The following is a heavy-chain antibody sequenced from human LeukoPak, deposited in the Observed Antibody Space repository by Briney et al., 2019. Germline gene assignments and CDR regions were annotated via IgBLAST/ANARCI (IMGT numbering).Heavy chain of an antibody. Sequence: GGPLRLSCAASGFPDSTKDMSWVRQAPGKGLECVAVLYTGGGTYYADSVRGRFTISGDNSKNTLYLQMNSLRAEDTAAYYCATFVAGTATPFDHWGQGSLVTVSS. CDR3: ATFVAGTATPFDH. V-gene: IGHV3-53*01. CDR1: GFPDSTKD. D-gene: IGHD6-13*01. CDR2: LYTGGGT. J-gene: IGHJ4*02.